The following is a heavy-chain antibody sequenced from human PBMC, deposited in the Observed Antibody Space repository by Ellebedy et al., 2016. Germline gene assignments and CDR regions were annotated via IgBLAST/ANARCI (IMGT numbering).Heavy chain of an antibody. D-gene: IGHD4/OR15-4a*01. V-gene: IGHV3-30*18. CDR3: AKGLTTPYAYFYYYYMDV. CDR2: ISYDGSKI. CDR1: GFTFSNYG. J-gene: IGHJ6*03. Sequence: GGSLRLSXVASGFTFSNYGMHWVRQAPGKGLEWVAIISYDGSKIDYADSVKGRFTISRDNSKSTLYLQMNSLTVEDTAVFYCAKGLTTPYAYFYYYYMDVWGKGTTVTVSS.